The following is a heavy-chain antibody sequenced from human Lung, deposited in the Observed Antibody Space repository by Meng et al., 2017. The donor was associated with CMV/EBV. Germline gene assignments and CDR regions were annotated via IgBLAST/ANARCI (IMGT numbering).Heavy chain of an antibody. CDR1: GGSFSGYY. Sequence: SETLSLXXAVYGGSFSGYYWSWIRQPPGKGLEWIGEINHSGSTNYNPSLKSRVTISVDTSKNQFSLKLSSVTAADTAVYYCARVENYDFWSGYYTGGWFDPWGQGTLVTVSS. CDR3: ARVENYDFWSGYYTGGWFDP. D-gene: IGHD3-3*01. J-gene: IGHJ5*02. CDR2: INHSGST. V-gene: IGHV4-34*01.